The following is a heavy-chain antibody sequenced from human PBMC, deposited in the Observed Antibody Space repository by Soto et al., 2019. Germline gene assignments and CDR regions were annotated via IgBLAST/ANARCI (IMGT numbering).Heavy chain of an antibody. V-gene: IGHV2-5*02. CDR2: IYWDDDK. Sequence: QITLKESGPTLVKPTQTLTLTCTFSGFSLSTSGVGVGWIRQPPGKALEWLALIYWDDDKRYSPSLKSRLTITKDTSKNQVVLTMTNMDPVDTATYYCAQEWFGESSGAFDIWGQGTMVTVSS. J-gene: IGHJ3*02. D-gene: IGHD3-10*01. CDR3: AQEWFGESSGAFDI. CDR1: GFSLSTSGVG.